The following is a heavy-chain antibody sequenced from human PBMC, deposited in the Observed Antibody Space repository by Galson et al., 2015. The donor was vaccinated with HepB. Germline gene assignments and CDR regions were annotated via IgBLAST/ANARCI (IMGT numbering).Heavy chain of an antibody. V-gene: IGHV3-48*04. J-gene: IGHJ4*02. D-gene: IGHD3-10*01. CDR3: ARAIGGGDIDY. Sequence: SLRLSCAASGFTFSSYSMNWVRQAPGKGLEWVSYISSSSSTIYYADSVKGRFTISRDNAKNSLYLQMNSLRAEDTAVYYCARAIGGGDIDYWGQGTLVTVSS. CDR1: GFTFSSYS. CDR2: ISSSSSTI.